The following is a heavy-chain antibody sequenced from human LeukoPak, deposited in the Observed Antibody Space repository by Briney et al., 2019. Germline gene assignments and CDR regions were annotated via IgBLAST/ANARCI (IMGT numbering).Heavy chain of an antibody. CDR3: ARGEYYYDGGY. Sequence: GGSLRLSCTVSGFTISSYWMRWVRQAPGKGLEWVANIKEDGSEKNYVDSVKGRFTISRDNAKNSLYLQMNSLRAEDTAVYYCARGEYYYDGGYWGQGTLVTVSS. CDR1: GFTISSYW. D-gene: IGHD3-22*01. V-gene: IGHV3-7*05. CDR2: IKEDGSEK. J-gene: IGHJ4*02.